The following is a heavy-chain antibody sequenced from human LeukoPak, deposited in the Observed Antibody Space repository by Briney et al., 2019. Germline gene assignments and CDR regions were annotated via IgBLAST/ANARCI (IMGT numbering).Heavy chain of an antibody. J-gene: IGHJ6*03. V-gene: IGHV1-69*13. CDR2: IIPIFGTA. Sequence: SVKVSCKASGGTFSSYAISWVRQAPGQGLEWMGGIIPIFGTANYAQKFQGRVTITADESTSTAYMELSSLRSEDTAVYYCARGEIERLYYYYYMDVWGKGTTVTVSS. CDR3: ARGEIERLYYYYYMDV. D-gene: IGHD1-1*01. CDR1: GGTFSSYA.